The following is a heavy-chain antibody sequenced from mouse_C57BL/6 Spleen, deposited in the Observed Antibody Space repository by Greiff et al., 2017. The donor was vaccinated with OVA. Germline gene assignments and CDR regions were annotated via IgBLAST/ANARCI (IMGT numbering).Heavy chain of an antibody. J-gene: IGHJ2*01. CDR2: ISDGGSYT. Sequence: EVMLVESGGGLVKPGGSLKLSCAASGFTFSSYAMSWVRQTPEKRLEWVATISDGGSYTYYPDNVKGRFTISRDNAKNNLYLQMSHLKSEDTAMYYCARALRYYYGRYFDYWGQGTTLTVSS. D-gene: IGHD1-1*01. CDR3: ARALRYYYGRYFDY. CDR1: GFTFSSYA. V-gene: IGHV5-4*03.